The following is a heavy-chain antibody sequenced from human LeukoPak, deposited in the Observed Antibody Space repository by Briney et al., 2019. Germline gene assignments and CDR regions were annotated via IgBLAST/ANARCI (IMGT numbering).Heavy chain of an antibody. V-gene: IGHV3-30*18. CDR3: AKGPSGSYYNSSFDY. J-gene: IGHJ4*02. CDR1: GFTFSSYG. Sequence: PGGSLRPSCAASGFTFSSYGMHWVRQAPGKGLGWVAVISYDGSNKYYADSVKGRFTISRDNSKNTLYLQMNSVRAENTAVFYCAKGPSGSYYNSSFDYWGQGTLVTVSS. CDR2: ISYDGSNK. D-gene: IGHD3-10*01.